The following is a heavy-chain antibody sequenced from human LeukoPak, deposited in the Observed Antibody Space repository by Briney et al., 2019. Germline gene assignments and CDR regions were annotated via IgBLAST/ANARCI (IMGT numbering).Heavy chain of an antibody. V-gene: IGHV3-11*01. CDR1: GFTFSNYA. D-gene: IGHD1-26*01. Sequence: GGSLRLSCAASGFTFSNYAMSWVRQAPGKGLEWVSYISSSGSTIYYADSVKGRFTISRDNAKNSLYLQTNSLRAEDTTVYYCARDQWEPTDSWGQGTLVTVSS. CDR2: ISSSGSTI. CDR3: ARDQWEPTDS. J-gene: IGHJ4*02.